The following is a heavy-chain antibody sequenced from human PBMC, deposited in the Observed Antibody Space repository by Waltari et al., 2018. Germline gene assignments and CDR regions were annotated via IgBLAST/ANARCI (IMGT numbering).Heavy chain of an antibody. CDR3: ARRRYYYDSSGHYYDY. CDR1: GGSISSYY. Sequence: QVQLQESGPGLVKSSETLSLTCTVSGGSISSYYWSWIRQPPGKGLEWIGYIYYSGNTNYNPSLKSRCTISIDTSKNQFSLKLSSVTAADTAVYYCARRRYYYDSSGHYYDYWGQGTLVTVSS. V-gene: IGHV4-59*08. CDR2: IYYSGNT. D-gene: IGHD3-22*01. J-gene: IGHJ4*02.